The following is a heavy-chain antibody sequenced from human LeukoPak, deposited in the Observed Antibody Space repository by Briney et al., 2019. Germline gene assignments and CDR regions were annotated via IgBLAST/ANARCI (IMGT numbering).Heavy chain of an antibody. CDR3: ARGLYTVTAYFDY. CDR1: GGSISSSSYC. CDR2: IYYSGST. Sequence: SETLSLTCTVSGGSISSSSYCWGWIRQPPGKGLEWIGSIYYSGSTYYNPSLKSRVTISVDTSKNQFSLKLSSVTAADTAVYYCARGLYTVTAYFDYWGQGTLVTVSS. V-gene: IGHV4-39*07. D-gene: IGHD4-17*01. J-gene: IGHJ4*02.